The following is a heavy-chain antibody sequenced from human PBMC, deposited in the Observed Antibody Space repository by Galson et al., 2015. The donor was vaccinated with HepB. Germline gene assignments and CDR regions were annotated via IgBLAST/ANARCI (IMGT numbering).Heavy chain of an antibody. J-gene: IGHJ5*02. V-gene: IGHV1-69*04. CDR1: GGTFSSYA. D-gene: IGHD4-17*01. CDR3: ARSIREVDYVWFDP. Sequence: SVKVSCKASGGTFSSYAISWVRQAPGQGLEWMGRIIPILGIANYAQKFQGRVTITADKSTSTAYMELSSLRSEDTAVYYCARSIREVDYVWFDPWGQGTLVTVSS. CDR2: IIPILGIA.